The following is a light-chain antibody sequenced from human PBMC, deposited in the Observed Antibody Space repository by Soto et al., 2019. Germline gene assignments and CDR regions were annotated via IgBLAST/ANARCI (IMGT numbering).Light chain of an antibody. CDR1: FSNIGSNY. CDR2: RND. V-gene: IGLV1-47*01. Sequence: QSVLTQPPSASETPVQRVTISCSGSFSNIGSNYVCWYQQVPGAAPKILISRNDQRPSGVPDRFSGSKSGTSASLAISGLQSDDEADYYCAAWDDSLTAVVFGGGTKLTVL. CDR3: AAWDDSLTAVV. J-gene: IGLJ2*01.